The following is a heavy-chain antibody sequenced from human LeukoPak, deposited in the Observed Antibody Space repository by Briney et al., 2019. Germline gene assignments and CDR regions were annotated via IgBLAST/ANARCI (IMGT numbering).Heavy chain of an antibody. CDR1: GFTFSSYA. V-gene: IGHV3-23*01. CDR3: AKAPYSGSLGAFDY. Sequence: GGSLRLSCAASGFTFSSYAMSWVRQAPGKGLEWVSAISGSGGSTYYADSVKGRFIISRDNSKNTLYLQMNSLRAEDTAVYYCAKAPYSGSLGAFDYWGQGTLVTVSS. D-gene: IGHD1-26*01. J-gene: IGHJ4*02. CDR2: ISGSGGST.